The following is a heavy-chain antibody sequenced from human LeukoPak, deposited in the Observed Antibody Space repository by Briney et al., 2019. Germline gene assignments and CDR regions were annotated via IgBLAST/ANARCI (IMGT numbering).Heavy chain of an antibody. Sequence: GASVKVSCKASGGTFSSYAISWVRQAPGQGLEWMGGIIPIFGTANYAQKFQGRVTITADESTGTAYMELSSLRSEDTAVYYCARGLDYYDSSGYFDYWGQGTLVTVSS. D-gene: IGHD3-22*01. CDR3: ARGLDYYDSSGYFDY. CDR1: GGTFSSYA. V-gene: IGHV1-69*13. J-gene: IGHJ4*02. CDR2: IIPIFGTA.